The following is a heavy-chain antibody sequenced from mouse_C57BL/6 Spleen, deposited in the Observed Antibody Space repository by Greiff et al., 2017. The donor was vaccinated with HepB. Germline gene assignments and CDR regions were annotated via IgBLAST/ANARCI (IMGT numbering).Heavy chain of an antibody. CDR2: IDPSDSYT. CDR3: ARRDTEGYFDV. V-gene: IGHV1-69*01. J-gene: IGHJ1*03. Sequence: VQLQQPGAELVMPGASVKLSCKASGYTFTSYWMHWVKQRPGQGLEWIGEIDPSDSYTNYNQKFKGKSTLTVDKSSSTAYMQLSSLTSEDSAVYYCARRDTEGYFDVWGTGTTVTVSS. CDR1: GYTFTSYW.